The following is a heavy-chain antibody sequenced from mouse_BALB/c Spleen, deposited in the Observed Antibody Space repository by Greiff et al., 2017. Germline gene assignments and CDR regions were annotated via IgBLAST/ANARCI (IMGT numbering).Heavy chain of an antibody. J-gene: IGHJ3*01. Sequence: QVQLQQSGAELMKPGASVKISCKATGYTFSSYWIEWVKQRPGHGLEWIGEILPGSGSTNYNEKFKGKATFTADTSSNTAYMQLSSLTSEDSAVYYCARSLTGAWFAYWGQGTLVTVSA. CDR3: ARSLTGAWFAY. V-gene: IGHV1-9*01. CDR2: ILPGSGST. D-gene: IGHD4-1*01. CDR1: GYTFSSYW.